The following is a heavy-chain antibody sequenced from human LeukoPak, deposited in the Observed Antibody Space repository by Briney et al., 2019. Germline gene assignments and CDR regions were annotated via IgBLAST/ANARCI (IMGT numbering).Heavy chain of an antibody. D-gene: IGHD2-2*01. J-gene: IGHJ3*02. Sequence: SETLSLTCAVYGGSFSGYYWSWIRQPPAKGLEWMGEINHSGSTNYNPSLKSRVTISVDTSKNQFSLKLSSVTAADTAVYYCARQCSSTSCPDGAFDIWGQGTMVTVSS. CDR3: ARQCSSTSCPDGAFDI. CDR2: INHSGST. CDR1: GGSFSGYY. V-gene: IGHV4-34*01.